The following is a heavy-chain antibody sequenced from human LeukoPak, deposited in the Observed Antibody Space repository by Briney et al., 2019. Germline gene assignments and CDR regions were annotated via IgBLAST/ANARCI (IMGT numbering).Heavy chain of an antibody. V-gene: IGHV1-18*04. CDR3: ARRGPTHYYYYMDV. CDR2: ISANNGDT. D-gene: IGHD1-26*01. J-gene: IGHJ6*03. CDR1: GYTFSNYG. Sequence: ASVKVSCKASGYTFSNYGITWVRQAPGQGLEWMGWISANNGDTNIAQKVQGRVLMTTYTSTSTAYMLLGTMRSDDTAAYYCARRGPTHYYYYMDVWGKGTTVVVSS.